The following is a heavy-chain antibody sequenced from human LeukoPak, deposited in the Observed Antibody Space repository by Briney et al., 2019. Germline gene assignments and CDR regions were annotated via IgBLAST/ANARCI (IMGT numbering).Heavy chain of an antibody. CDR1: GGSISGYY. CDR2: IYTSGST. J-gene: IGHJ4*02. Sequence: SETLSLTCTVSGGSISGYYWSWIRQPAGKGLEWIGRIYTSGSTNYNASLKSRVSMSVDTSKNQFSLKLSSVTAADTAVFYCARENSGSYGEFDYWGQGTLVTVSS. CDR3: ARENSGSYGEFDY. V-gene: IGHV4-4*07. D-gene: IGHD1-26*01.